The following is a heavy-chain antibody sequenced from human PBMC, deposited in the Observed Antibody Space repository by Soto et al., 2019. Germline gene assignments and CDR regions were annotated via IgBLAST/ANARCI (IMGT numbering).Heavy chain of an antibody. CDR1: GGSFSGYY. D-gene: IGHD4-4*01. CDR3: ARVKGLQFYYYYGMDV. J-gene: IGHJ6*02. V-gene: IGHV4-34*01. CDR2: INHSGST. Sequence: SETLSLTCAVYGGSFSGYYWSWIRQLPGKGLEWIGEINHSGSTDYNPSLKSRVTISVDTSKNQFSLKLSSVTAADTAVYYCARVKGLQFYYYYGMDVWGQGTTVTVSS.